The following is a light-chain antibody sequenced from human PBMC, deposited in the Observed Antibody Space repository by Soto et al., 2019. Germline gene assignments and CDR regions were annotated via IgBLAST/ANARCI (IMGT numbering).Light chain of an antibody. V-gene: IGLV2-14*01. CDR1: RREGGGYVY. CDR2: NVN. CDR3: TSFTIIHTYV. Sequence: QSVLTQPASVSGSPGPALTISRPGTRREGGGYVYVAWYQQYPDKAPKLLIYNVNNRPSGVSLRFSGSKSGNTASLTISGLLPEDEADYYCTSFTIIHTYVFGTGTKVTVL. J-gene: IGLJ1*01.